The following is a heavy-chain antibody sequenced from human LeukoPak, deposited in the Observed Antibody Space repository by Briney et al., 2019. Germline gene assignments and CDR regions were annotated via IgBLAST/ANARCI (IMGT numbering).Heavy chain of an antibody. CDR3: AREYSSGYYGEFDY. V-gene: IGHV3-21*01. CDR1: GFTFSSYW. CDR2: ISSSSSYI. D-gene: IGHD3-22*01. J-gene: IGHJ4*02. Sequence: GGSLRLSCAASGFTFSSYWMSWVRQAPGKGLEWVSSISSSSSYIYYADSVKGRFTISRDNAKNSLYLQMNSLRAEDTAVYYCAREYSSGYYGEFDYWGQGTLVTVSS.